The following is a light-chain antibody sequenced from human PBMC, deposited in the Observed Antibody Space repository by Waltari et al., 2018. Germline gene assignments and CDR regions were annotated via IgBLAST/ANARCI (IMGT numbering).Light chain of an antibody. CDR3: CSYAGSSTLL. V-gene: IGLV2-23*02. CDR1: SSDVGTYKV. CDR2: EVN. Sequence: QSALTQPASVSGSPGQSITISCTGTSSDVGTYKVVSWYQHHPGKAPKLMIYEVNKRPSGVSNRFSGSKSGNTASLTISGLQAEDEADYYCCSYAGSSTLLFGGGTKLTVL. J-gene: IGLJ2*01.